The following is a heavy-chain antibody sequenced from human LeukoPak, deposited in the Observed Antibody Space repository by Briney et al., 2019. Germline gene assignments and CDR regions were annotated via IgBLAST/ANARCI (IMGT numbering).Heavy chain of an antibody. D-gene: IGHD2-2*01. CDR2: INPNSGGT. Sequence: ASVKVSCKASGYTFTGYYMHWVRQAPGQGLEWMGRINPNSGGTNYAQKFQGRVTMTRDTSISTAYMELSRLRSDDTAVYYCARVPYCSSTSCQRGTNAFDIWGQGTMVTVSS. CDR3: ARVPYCSSTSCQRGTNAFDI. CDR1: GYTFTGYY. V-gene: IGHV1-2*06. J-gene: IGHJ3*02.